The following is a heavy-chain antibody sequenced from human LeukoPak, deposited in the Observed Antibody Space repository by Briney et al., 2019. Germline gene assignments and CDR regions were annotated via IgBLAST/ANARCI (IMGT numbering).Heavy chain of an antibody. J-gene: IGHJ3*02. CDR3: ALPRRDGYNAGAFDI. Sequence: GASVKVSCKASGGTFSSYAISWVRQAPGQGLEWMGRIIPILGIANYAQKFQGRVTITADKSTSTAYMELSSLRSEDTAVYYCALPRRDGYNAGAFDIWGQGTMVTASS. V-gene: IGHV1-69*04. CDR2: IIPILGIA. CDR1: GGTFSSYA. D-gene: IGHD5-24*01.